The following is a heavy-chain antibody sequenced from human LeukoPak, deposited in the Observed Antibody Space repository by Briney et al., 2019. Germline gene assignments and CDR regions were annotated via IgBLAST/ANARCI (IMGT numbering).Heavy chain of an antibody. D-gene: IGHD3-22*01. Sequence: GGSLRLSCAASGFTFSNYALHWVRQAPGKGLEWVSGISVSGGSIYYADSVTGRFTISRDNSTDTLYLQMNSLRVEDTALYYCAKEHSVLTMMRGLDSWGQGNLVTVSS. CDR2: ISVSGGSI. CDR3: AKEHSVLTMMRGLDS. CDR1: GFTFSNYA. V-gene: IGHV3-23*01. J-gene: IGHJ4*02.